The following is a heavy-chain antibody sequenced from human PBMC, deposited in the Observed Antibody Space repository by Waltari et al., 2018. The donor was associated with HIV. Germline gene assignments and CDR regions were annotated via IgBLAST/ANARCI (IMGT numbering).Heavy chain of an antibody. CDR3: ARMGLMMYAIGAFDI. CDR1: GFTFILYW. CDR2: IKQDGSEK. V-gene: IGHV3-7*01. D-gene: IGHD2-8*01. Sequence: EVPLVESGGGLVQPGGSLRLSCAASGFTFILYWMSWVRQAPGKGLEWVANIKQDGSEKHYVDSVKGRFTISRDNAKKSLYLQMNSLRAEDTAVYYCARMGLMMYAIGAFDIWGQGTMVTVSS. J-gene: IGHJ3*02.